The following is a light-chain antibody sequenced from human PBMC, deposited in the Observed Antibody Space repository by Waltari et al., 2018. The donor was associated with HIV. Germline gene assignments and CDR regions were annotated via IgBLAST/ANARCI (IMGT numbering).Light chain of an antibody. J-gene: IGLJ1*01. V-gene: IGLV2-8*01. Sequence: QSALPQPPSASGSPGQSVTISCTATGSDVGSQNSVPWYQHHPGKAPKLIIYEVRKRPSGVPDRFSGSKSGNTASLTVSGLQAEDEADYYCSSYAGSYTYVFGTGTRLTVL. CDR1: GSDVGSQNS. CDR2: EVR. CDR3: SSYAGSYTYV.